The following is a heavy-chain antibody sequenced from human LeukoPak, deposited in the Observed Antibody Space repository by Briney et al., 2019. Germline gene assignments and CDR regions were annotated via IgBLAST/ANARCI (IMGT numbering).Heavy chain of an antibody. J-gene: IGHJ5*02. CDR1: GGSFSGYY. D-gene: IGHD3-22*01. Sequence: SETLSLTRAVYGGSFSGYYWSWIRQPPGKGLEWIGEINHSGSTNYNPSLKSRVTISVDTSKNQFSLKLGSVTSADTAVYYCARVVDYDSSGYYGWFDPCGQGTLGTVYS. V-gene: IGHV4-34*01. CDR3: ARVVDYDSSGYYGWFDP. CDR2: INHSGST.